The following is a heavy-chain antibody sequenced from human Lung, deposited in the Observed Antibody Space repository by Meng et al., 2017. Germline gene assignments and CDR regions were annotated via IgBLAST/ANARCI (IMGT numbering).Heavy chain of an antibody. CDR3: ARGPTTMAHDFDY. CDR2: INHSGST. V-gene: IGHV4-34*01. D-gene: IGHD4-11*01. CDR1: GGSFSDYY. Sequence: QVTLQQWGAGLLRPSETLSLACVVSGGSFSDYYWSWIRQPPGKRLEWIGEINHSGSTNYNPSLESRATISVDTSQNNLSLKLSSVTAADSAVYYCARGPTTMAHDFDYWGQGTLVTVSS. J-gene: IGHJ4*02.